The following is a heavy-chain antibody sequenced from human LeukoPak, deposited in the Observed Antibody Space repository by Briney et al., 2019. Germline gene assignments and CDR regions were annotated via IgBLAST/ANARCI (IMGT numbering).Heavy chain of an antibody. CDR1: GYSISSGYY. D-gene: IGHD1-26*01. CDR2: IYHSGST. V-gene: IGHV4-38-2*02. J-gene: IGHJ4*02. Sequence: PSETLSLTCTVSGYSISSGYYWGWIRQPPGKGLEWIGSIYHSGSTYYNPSLKSRVTISVDTSKNQFSLKLSSVTAADTAVYYCARDSGSFPSYYFDCWGQGTLVTVSS. CDR3: ARDSGSFPSYYFDC.